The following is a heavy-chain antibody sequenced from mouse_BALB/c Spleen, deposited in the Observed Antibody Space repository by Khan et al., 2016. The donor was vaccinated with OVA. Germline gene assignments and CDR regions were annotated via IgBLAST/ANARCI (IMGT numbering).Heavy chain of an antibody. D-gene: IGHD1-1*01. CDR3: ANHGSSSAWLTY. CDR1: GYTFTSYW. J-gene: IGHJ3*01. Sequence: QVHVKQSGAELAKPGASVKMSCKASGYTFTSYWMHWVKQRPGQGLEWIGYINPSTGYTEYNQRFKDKATLTADKSSSTAYMQLSSLKSEESAVYYCANHGSSSAWLTYWRQGTLVTVSA. CDR2: INPSTGYT. V-gene: IGHV1-7*01.